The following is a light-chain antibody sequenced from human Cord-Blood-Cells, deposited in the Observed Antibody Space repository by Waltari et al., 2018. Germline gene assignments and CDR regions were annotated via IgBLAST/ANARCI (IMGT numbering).Light chain of an antibody. CDR2: EVS. V-gene: IGLV2-8*01. Sequence: QSALTQHPSASGSPGQSVTISCTGTSSDVGGYNYVSWYQQHPGKAPKLMIYEVSKRPAGAPDRVSGSKSGDTAALTVSGLQAEDEADYYCSSYAGSNNFVFGTGTKVTVL. CDR3: SSYAGSNNFV. J-gene: IGLJ1*01. CDR1: SSDVGGYNY.